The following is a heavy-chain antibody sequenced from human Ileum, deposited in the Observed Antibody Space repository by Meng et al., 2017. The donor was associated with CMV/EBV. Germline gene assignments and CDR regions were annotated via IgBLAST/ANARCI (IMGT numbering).Heavy chain of an antibody. CDR2: ISSGGSTI. CDR1: GFTFSGYY. D-gene: IGHD3-3*01. Sequence: GESLKISCEASGFTFSGYYMSWIRQAPGRGLEWVSYISSGGSTIYYADSVKGRFTTSRDNAENSLYLQMNSLSAEDTAVYYCASRTNNHDFLSGYPPAFDIWGQGTMVTVSS. CDR3: ASRTNNHDFLSGYPPAFDI. J-gene: IGHJ3*02. V-gene: IGHV3-11*01.